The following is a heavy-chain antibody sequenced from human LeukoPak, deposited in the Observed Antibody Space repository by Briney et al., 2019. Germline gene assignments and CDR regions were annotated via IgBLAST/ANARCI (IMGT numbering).Heavy chain of an antibody. CDR3: ARDRWGMDV. D-gene: IGHD5-24*01. Sequence: GGSLRLSCAASGFAFSSYGMHWVRQAPGKGLEWVAVIWYDGSNKYYADSVKGRFTISRDNSKNTLYLQMNSLRAEDTAVYYCARDRWGMDVWGQGTTVTVSS. J-gene: IGHJ6*02. V-gene: IGHV3-33*01. CDR1: GFAFSSYG. CDR2: IWYDGSNK.